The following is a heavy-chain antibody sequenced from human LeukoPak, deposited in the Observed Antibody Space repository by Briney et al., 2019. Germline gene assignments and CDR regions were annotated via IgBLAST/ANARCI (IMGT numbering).Heavy chain of an antibody. V-gene: IGHV3-23*01. Sequence: PGGSLRLSCAASGFTFSSYAMSWVRQAPGKGLEWVSAISGSGGSTYYADSVKGRFTISRDNSKNTLYLQMNSLRAEDTAVYYCARDRRYCSGGSCQPFDYWGQGTLVTVSS. CDR2: ISGSGGST. J-gene: IGHJ4*02. D-gene: IGHD2-15*01. CDR1: GFTFSSYA. CDR3: ARDRRYCSGGSCQPFDY.